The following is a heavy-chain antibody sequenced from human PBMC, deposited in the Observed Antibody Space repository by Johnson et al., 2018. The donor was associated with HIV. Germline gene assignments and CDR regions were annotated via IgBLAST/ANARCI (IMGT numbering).Heavy chain of an antibody. CDR3: ARAPPGWELPDI. V-gene: IGHV3-20*04. J-gene: IGHJ3*02. Sequence: VQLVESGGGVVQPGESLRLSCAASGFTFDDYGMSWVRQAPGKGLEWVSGINWNGGSTGYTDSVKGRFTISRDNAKNSLYLQMNSLRAEDTALYYCARAPPGWELPDIWGQGTMVTVSS. D-gene: IGHD1-26*01. CDR1: GFTFDDYG. CDR2: INWNGGST.